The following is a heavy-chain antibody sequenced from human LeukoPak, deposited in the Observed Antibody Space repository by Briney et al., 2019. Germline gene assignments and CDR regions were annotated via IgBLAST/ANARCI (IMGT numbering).Heavy chain of an antibody. CDR1: GYTFTSYA. CDR3: AREVGYYYDSSGYPYYFDY. V-gene: IGHV1-3*01. Sequence: ASVKVSCKASGYTFTSYAMHWVRQAPGQRLEWMGWINAGNGNTKYSQKFQGRVTITRDTSASTAYMELSSLRSEDTAVYYCAREVGYYYDSSGYPYYFDYWGQGTLVTVSS. J-gene: IGHJ4*02. D-gene: IGHD3-22*01. CDR2: INAGNGNT.